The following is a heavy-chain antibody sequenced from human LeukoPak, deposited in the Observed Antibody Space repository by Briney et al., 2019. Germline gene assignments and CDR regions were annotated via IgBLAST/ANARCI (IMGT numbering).Heavy chain of an antibody. CDR1: GFTFSGHF. V-gene: IGHV3-64D*06. J-gene: IGHJ4*02. D-gene: IGHD1-26*01. Sequence: PGGSLRLSCSASGFTFSGHFMHWVRQAPGKGLEYVSSISINGDKTYYAESVKGRFTISRDNSKNTLCLQLSSLRVEDTAVYYCIKDRIGTWSFDHWGQGTLLTVSS. CDR2: ISINGDKT. CDR3: IKDRIGTWSFDH.